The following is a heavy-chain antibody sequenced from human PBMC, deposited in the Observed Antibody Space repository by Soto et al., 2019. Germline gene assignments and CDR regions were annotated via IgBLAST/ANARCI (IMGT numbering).Heavy chain of an antibody. J-gene: IGHJ6*04. Sequence: SETLSLTCAVYGGSFSGYYWSWIRQPPGKGLEWIGEINHSGSTNYNPSLKSRVTISVDTSKNQFSLKLSSVTAADTAVYYCAGGFSAAAAGTLNFYGMDVWGDGATVPVYS. D-gene: IGHD6-13*01. CDR3: AGGFSAAAAGTLNFYGMDV. CDR1: GGSFSGYY. V-gene: IGHV4-34*01. CDR2: INHSGST.